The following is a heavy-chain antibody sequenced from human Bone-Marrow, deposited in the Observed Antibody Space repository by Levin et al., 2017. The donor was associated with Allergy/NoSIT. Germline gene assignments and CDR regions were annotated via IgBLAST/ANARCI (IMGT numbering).Heavy chain of an antibody. CDR2: ISYDGSNK. J-gene: IGHJ6*02. V-gene: IGHV3-30*03. CDR1: GFTFSSYG. CDR3: AYCSSTSCSGLDYYYYYGMDV. D-gene: IGHD2-2*01. Sequence: GESLKISCAASGFTFSSYGMHWVRQAPGKGLEWVAVISYDGSNKYYADSVKGRFTISRDNSKNTLYLQMNSLRAEDTAVYYCAYCSSTSCSGLDYYYYYGMDVWGQGTTVTVSS.